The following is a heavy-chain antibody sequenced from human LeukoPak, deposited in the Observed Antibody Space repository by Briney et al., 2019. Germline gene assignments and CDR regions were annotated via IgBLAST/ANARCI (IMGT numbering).Heavy chain of an antibody. CDR3: ARDGTSSSWKMDYYYMDV. J-gene: IGHJ6*03. D-gene: IGHD6-13*01. V-gene: IGHV3-30-3*01. CDR2: ISYDGSNK. CDR1: GFTFSSYA. Sequence: GRSLRLSCAAPGFTFSSYAMHWVRQAPGKGLEWVAVISYDGSNKYYADSVKGRFTISRDNSKNTLYLQMNSLRAENTAVYYCARDGTSSSWKMDYYYMDVWGKGTTVTVSS.